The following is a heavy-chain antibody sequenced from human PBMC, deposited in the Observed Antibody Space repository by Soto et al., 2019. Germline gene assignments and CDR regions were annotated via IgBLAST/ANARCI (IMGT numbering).Heavy chain of an antibody. CDR2: ISYDGSNK. Sequence: GGSLRLSCAASGFTFSSYAMHWVRQAPGKGLEWVAVISYDGSNKYYADSVKGRFTISRDNSKNTLYLQMNSLRAEDTAVYYCARESSSGWYLDYWGQGTLVTVS. CDR1: GFTFSSYA. V-gene: IGHV3-30-3*01. D-gene: IGHD6-19*01. CDR3: ARESSSGWYLDY. J-gene: IGHJ4*02.